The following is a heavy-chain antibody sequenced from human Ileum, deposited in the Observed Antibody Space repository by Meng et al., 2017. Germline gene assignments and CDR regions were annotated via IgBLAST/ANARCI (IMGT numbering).Heavy chain of an antibody. CDR3: ATSNDRDVYYLGY. D-gene: IGHD3-22*01. V-gene: IGHV4-4*02. CDR2: IFQSGRT. CDR1: GTW. Sequence: QVQLQESCPRLSNPSVTLSLTLACSGTWWIWVRQPPGKGLEWIGEIFQSGRTNYNPSLKSRVTISIDKSKSQISLQLSAVTAADTAVYSCATSNDRDVYYLGYWGQGTLVTVSS. J-gene: IGHJ4*02.